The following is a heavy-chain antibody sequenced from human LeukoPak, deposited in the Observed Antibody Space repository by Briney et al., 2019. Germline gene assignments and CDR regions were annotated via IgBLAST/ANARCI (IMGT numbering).Heavy chain of an antibody. Sequence: GGSLRLSCAASGFTFRSYTMSWVRQAPGKGLEWVSVISGSGGNTYYADPVKGRFTISRDNSKNTLYLQMNSLRAEDTALYYCARDGDTVLTRGYYYYMDVWGKGTTVTVSS. J-gene: IGHJ6*03. V-gene: IGHV3-23*01. CDR2: ISGSGGNT. CDR3: ARDGDTVLTRGYYYYMDV. CDR1: GFTFRSYT. D-gene: IGHD4-23*01.